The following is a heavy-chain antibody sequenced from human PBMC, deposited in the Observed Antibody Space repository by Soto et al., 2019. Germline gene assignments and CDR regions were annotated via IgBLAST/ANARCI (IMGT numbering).Heavy chain of an antibody. V-gene: IGHV3-30-3*01. Sequence: GGSLRLSCAASGFTFSSYAMHWVRQAPGKGLEWVAVISYDGSNKYYADSVKGRFTISRDNSKNTLYLQMNSLRAEDTAVYYCARDFLDDSSGYSDYWGQGTLVTVSS. J-gene: IGHJ4*02. D-gene: IGHD3-22*01. CDR2: ISYDGSNK. CDR3: ARDFLDDSSGYSDY. CDR1: GFTFSSYA.